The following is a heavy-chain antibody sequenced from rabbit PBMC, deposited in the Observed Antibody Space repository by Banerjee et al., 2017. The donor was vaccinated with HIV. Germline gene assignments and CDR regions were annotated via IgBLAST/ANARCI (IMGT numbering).Heavy chain of an antibody. V-gene: IGHV1S40*01. D-gene: IGHD6-1*01. CDR1: GFSFSSGYD. J-gene: IGHJ4*01. Sequence: QSLEESGGGLVKPGASLTLTCTASGFSFSSGYDMCWVRQAPGKGLELIACIGIGSGSTWYASWVNGRFTISKTSSTVDLKMTSLTAADTATYFCARDYDGDDYAYLHLWGPGTLVTVS. CDR3: ARDYDGDDYAYLHL. CDR2: IGIGSGST.